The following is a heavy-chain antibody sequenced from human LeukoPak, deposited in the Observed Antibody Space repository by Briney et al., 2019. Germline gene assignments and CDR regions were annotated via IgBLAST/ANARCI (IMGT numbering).Heavy chain of an antibody. Sequence: GGSLRLSCAASGLTSNSNTFNWVRQAPGKGLEWVSSFGTFSGHTYYADSVRGRFTMSRDNAKNSLFLQMDSLRAEDTAVYYCARDSRFCTSYNCRGDAFDIWGQGTMVTVTS. CDR3: ARDSRFCTSYNCRGDAFDI. V-gene: IGHV3-21*01. CDR1: GLTSNSNT. J-gene: IGHJ3*02. D-gene: IGHD1-1*01. CDR2: FGTFSGHT.